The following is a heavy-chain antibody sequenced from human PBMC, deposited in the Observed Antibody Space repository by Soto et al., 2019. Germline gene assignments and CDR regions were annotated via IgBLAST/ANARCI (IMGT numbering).Heavy chain of an antibody. V-gene: IGHV1-2*02. J-gene: IGHJ4*02. CDR3: ARGRMYSNYFDY. CDR2: INPNNGVT. Sequence: QWKLVQSGAEVKKPGASLKVSCKPSGSTFTGSYVPGGRRAPGQGLEWMGWINPNNGVTTYAQRFQGRVTMTRDTSISTTYMELNRLRSDDTAVYYCARGRMYSNYFDYWGQGTLVSVSS. CDR1: GSTFTGSY. D-gene: IGHD6-13*01.